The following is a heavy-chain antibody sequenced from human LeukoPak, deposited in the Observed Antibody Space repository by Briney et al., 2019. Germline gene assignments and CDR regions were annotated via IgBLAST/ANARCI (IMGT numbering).Heavy chain of an antibody. J-gene: IGHJ4*02. CDR2: IDTAGDT. CDR3: ARVSSGGGESTYFDY. Sequence: GESLRLSCVASGFTFSSYDMHWVRHATGKGLEWVSAIDTAGDTYYPDSVKGRFTISRENAKNSLYLQMNSLRAGDTAAYYCARVSSGGGESTYFDYWGQGRLVTVSS. V-gene: IGHV3-13*01. D-gene: IGHD3-16*01. CDR1: GFTFSSYD.